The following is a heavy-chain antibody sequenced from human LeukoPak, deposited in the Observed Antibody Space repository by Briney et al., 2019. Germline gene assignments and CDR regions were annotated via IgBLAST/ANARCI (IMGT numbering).Heavy chain of an antibody. D-gene: IGHD3-10*01. CDR1: GYTLTELS. CDR3: AASFYGSGSYYTFDY. V-gene: IGHV1-24*01. CDR2: FDPEDGET. Sequence: GASVKVSCKVSGYTLTELSMHWVRQAPGKGLEWMGGFDPEDGETIYAQKFQGRVTMTEDTSTDTAYMELSSLRSEDTAVYYCAASFYGSGSYYTFDYWGQGTLVTASS. J-gene: IGHJ4*02.